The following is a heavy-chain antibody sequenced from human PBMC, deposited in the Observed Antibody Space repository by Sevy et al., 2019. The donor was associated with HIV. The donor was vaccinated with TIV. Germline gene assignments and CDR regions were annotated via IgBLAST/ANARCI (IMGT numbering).Heavy chain of an antibody. Sequence: SETLSLTCTVSGGSISSYYWSWIRQPAGKGLEWIGRIYTSGSTNYNPSLKSRVTMSVDTSKNQFSLKLSSVTAADTAVYYCARVIRHSSSWIYFDYWGQGTLVTVSS. V-gene: IGHV4-4*07. D-gene: IGHD6-13*01. CDR2: IYTSGST. CDR1: GGSISSYY. CDR3: ARVIRHSSSWIYFDY. J-gene: IGHJ4*02.